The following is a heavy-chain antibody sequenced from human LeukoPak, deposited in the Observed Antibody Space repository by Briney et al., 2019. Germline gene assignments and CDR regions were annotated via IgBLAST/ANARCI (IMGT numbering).Heavy chain of an antibody. D-gene: IGHD2/OR15-2a*01. J-gene: IGHJ4*02. CDR2: INTDGSST. CDR1: GFTFSSYW. CDR3: ARGGLYAYYLDY. V-gene: IGHV3-74*01. Sequence: GGSLRLSCAASGFTFSSYWMHWVRQAPGKGLVWVSRINTDGSSTSYADSVKGRFTISRDNAKNTLYLQMNSVGAEDTAVFYCARGGLYAYYLDYLGQGILVTVSS.